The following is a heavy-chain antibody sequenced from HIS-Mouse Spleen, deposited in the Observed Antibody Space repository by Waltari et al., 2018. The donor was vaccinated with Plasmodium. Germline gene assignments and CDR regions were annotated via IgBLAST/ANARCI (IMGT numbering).Heavy chain of an antibody. Sequence: QVQLVQSGAEVQKPGASVKVSCTASGSYFTGYYMHWVRQAPGQGLEWMGWINPNSGGTNYAQKFQGRVTMTRDTSISTAYMELSRLRSDDTAVYYCARVLGYKAAAGTFVEYFQHWGQGTLVTVSS. J-gene: IGHJ1*01. CDR3: ARVLGYKAAAGTFVEYFQH. CDR2: INPNSGGT. V-gene: IGHV1-2*02. D-gene: IGHD6-13*01. CDR1: GSYFTGYY.